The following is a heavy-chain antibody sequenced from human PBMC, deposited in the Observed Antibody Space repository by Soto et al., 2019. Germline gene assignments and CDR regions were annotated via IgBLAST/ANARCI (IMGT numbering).Heavy chain of an antibody. CDR1: GYTFTSYY. CDR3: ARDVWVTTTYYYYGMDV. V-gene: IGHV1-2*02. CDR2: INPNSGGT. J-gene: IGHJ6*02. D-gene: IGHD4-17*01. Sequence: GVAAKVSCNPSGYTFTSYYLDWVRHALGQGLEWMGWINPNSGGTNYAQKFQGRVTMTRDTSISTAYMELSRLRSDDTAVYYCARDVWVTTTYYYYGMDVWGQGTTVTVSS.